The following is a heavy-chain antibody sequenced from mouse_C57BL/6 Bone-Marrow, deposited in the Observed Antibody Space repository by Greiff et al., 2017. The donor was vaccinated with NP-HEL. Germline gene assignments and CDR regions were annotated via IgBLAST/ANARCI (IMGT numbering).Heavy chain of an antibody. CDR2: IRSKSNNYAT. V-gene: IGHV10-1*01. Sequence: DVQLVESGGGLVQPKGSLKLSCAASGFSFNTYAMNWVRQAPGKGLEWVARIRSKSNNYATYYADSVKDRFTISRDDSESMLYLQMNNLKTEDTAMYYCVRHDDYDPFAYWGQGTLVTVSA. J-gene: IGHJ3*01. CDR1: GFSFNTYA. CDR3: VRHDDYDPFAY. D-gene: IGHD2-4*01.